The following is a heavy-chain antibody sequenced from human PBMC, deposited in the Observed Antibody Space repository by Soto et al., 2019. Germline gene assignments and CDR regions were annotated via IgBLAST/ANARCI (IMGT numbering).Heavy chain of an antibody. J-gene: IGHJ4*02. Sequence: EVQLVESGGGLVQPGGSLRLSCAASGFTFSSYWMHWVRQAPGKGLVWVSRNNYDGSSTSYADSVKGRFTISRDNAKNPLYLQMNSLRAEDTAVYYCASTVVTGYWGQGTLVTVSS. CDR3: ASTVVTGY. D-gene: IGHD2-21*02. CDR1: GFTFSSYW. V-gene: IGHV3-74*01. CDR2: NNYDGSST.